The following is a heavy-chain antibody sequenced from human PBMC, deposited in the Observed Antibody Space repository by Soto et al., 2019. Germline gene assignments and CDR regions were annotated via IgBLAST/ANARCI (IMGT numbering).Heavy chain of an antibody. D-gene: IGHD6-13*01. J-gene: IGHJ6*02. CDR2: ISYDGSNK. V-gene: IGHV3-30*18. Sequence: GSLRLSCAASGFTFSSYGMHWVRQAPGKGLEWVAVISYDGSNKYYADSVKGRFTISRDNSKNTLYLQMNSLRAEDTAVYYCAKVPHIAAAGTHYYYGMDVWGQGTTVTVSS. CDR3: AKVPHIAAAGTHYYYGMDV. CDR1: GFTFSSYG.